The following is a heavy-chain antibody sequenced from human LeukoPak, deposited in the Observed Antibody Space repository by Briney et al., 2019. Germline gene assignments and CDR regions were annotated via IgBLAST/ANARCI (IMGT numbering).Heavy chain of an antibody. Sequence: PSETLSLTCAVSGYSISSGYYWGWIRQPPGKGLEWIGSIYHSGSTYYNPSLKSRVTISVDTSKNQFSLRLGSVTAADTAVYYCARVQSRLSWFDPWGQGTLVIVSS. CDR1: GYSISSGYY. J-gene: IGHJ5*02. CDR3: ARVQSRLSWFDP. V-gene: IGHV4-38-2*01. CDR2: IYHSGST.